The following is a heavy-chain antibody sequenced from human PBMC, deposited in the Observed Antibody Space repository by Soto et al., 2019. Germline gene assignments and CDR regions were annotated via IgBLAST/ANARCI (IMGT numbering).Heavy chain of an antibody. V-gene: IGHV4-34*01. CDR2: INHSGST. CDR3: ARGHSIAARNDAFDI. Sequence: PSETLSLTCAVYGGSFSGYYWSWIRQPPGKGLEWIGEINHSGSTNYNPSLKSRVTISVDTSKNQFSLKLSSVTAADTSVYYCARGHSIAARNDAFDICGQGTMVTVSS. D-gene: IGHD6-6*01. CDR1: GGSFSGYY. J-gene: IGHJ3*02.